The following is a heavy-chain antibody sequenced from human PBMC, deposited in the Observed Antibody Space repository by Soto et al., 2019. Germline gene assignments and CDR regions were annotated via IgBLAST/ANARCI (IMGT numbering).Heavy chain of an antibody. CDR1: GYTFTSYG. Sequence: ASVKVSCKASGYTFTSYGISWVRQAPGQGLEWMGWISAYSGNTNYAQKLQGRVTMTTDTSTSTAYMELRSLRSDDTAVYYCARDXGSSWYVGIYYYYGMDVWGQGTTVTVSS. J-gene: IGHJ6*02. CDR3: ARDXGSSWYVGIYYYYGMDV. D-gene: IGHD6-13*01. CDR2: ISAYSGNT. V-gene: IGHV1-18*01.